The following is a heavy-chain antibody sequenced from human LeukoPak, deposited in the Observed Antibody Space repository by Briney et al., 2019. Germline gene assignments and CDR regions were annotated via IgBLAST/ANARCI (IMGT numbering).Heavy chain of an antibody. D-gene: IGHD3-22*01. CDR1: GYTFTSYD. Sequence: ASVTVSCKASGYTFTSYDINWVRQATGQGLEWMGWMNPNSGNTGYAQKFQGRVTMTRNTSISTAYMELSSLRSEDTAVYYCASRNCDSSGYQLGSYYYYGMDVWGQGTTVTVSS. V-gene: IGHV1-8*01. CDR3: ASRNCDSSGYQLGSYYYYGMDV. J-gene: IGHJ6*02. CDR2: MNPNSGNT.